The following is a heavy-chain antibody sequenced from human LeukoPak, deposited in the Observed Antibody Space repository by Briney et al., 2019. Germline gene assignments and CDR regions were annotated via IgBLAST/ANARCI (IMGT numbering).Heavy chain of an antibody. V-gene: IGHV3-23*01. CDR2: ISGSGGST. J-gene: IGHJ4*02. CDR1: GFTFSSYA. D-gene: IGHD1-26*01. Sequence: PGGSLRLSCAASGFTFSSYAMSWVRQAPGKGLEWVSAISGSGGSTYYADSVKGRFTLSRDNSKNTLYLQMNSLRAEDTAVYYCAKDRGSRIAVFDYWGQGTLVTVSS. CDR3: AKDRGSRIAVFDY.